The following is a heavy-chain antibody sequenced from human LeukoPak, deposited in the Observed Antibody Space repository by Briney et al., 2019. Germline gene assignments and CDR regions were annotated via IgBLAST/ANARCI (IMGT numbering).Heavy chain of an antibody. CDR2: TYYRSRWYN. Sequence: SQTLSLTCAISGNSVSRNNIAWNWIRQSPSRGLEWLGRTYYRSRWYNESALSVESRITIIPDTSKNQLSLQMNSVTPQDTAVYYCARGRAVGVVPAADFDYWGQGTLVTVSS. CDR3: ARGRAVGVVPAADFDY. J-gene: IGHJ4*02. V-gene: IGHV6-1*01. CDR1: GNSVSRNNIA. D-gene: IGHD2-2*01.